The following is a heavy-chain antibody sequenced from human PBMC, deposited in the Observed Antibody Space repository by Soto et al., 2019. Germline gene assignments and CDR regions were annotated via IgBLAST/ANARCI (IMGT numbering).Heavy chain of an antibody. CDR2: ISQSAGGNT. J-gene: IGHJ4*02. CDR3: EGWNYDF. Sequence: PVGSLRLSCASSVFTFRSYGMMWVRQSPGKWLEWVSAISQSAGGNTYYADSVKGRFTISRDDSKNTLYLQMDSLRPEDTAQYYCEGWNYDFWGQGTQVTVSS. D-gene: IGHD1-7*01. CDR1: VFTFRSYG. V-gene: IGHV3-23*01.